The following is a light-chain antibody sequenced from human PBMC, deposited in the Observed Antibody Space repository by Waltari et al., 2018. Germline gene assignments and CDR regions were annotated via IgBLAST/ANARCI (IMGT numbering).Light chain of an antibody. CDR1: NIGRKS. J-gene: IGLJ1*01. V-gene: IGLV3-21*02. CDR2: DDS. CDR3: QMWDSSSGHPYV. Sequence: SYVLTQSPSVSVAPGQTARITCGGDNIGRKSVHWYQQKPGQAPVLVVYDDSDRPSGIPGRFSGAKSGNTATLTSSRVEAGDEADYFCQMWDSSSGHPYVFGSGTKVTVL.